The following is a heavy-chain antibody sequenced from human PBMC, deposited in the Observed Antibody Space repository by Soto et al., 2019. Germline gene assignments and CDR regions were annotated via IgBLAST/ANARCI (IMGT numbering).Heavy chain of an antibody. CDR2: IHNTGTT. J-gene: IGHJ5*02. V-gene: IGHV4-31*03. CDR3: ARASTVTTGWFDP. CDR1: GGSINSAGYY. Sequence: QVQLQESGPGLVKPSQTLPLTCTVSGGSINSAGYYWSWIRQHPGKGLEWIGYIHNTGTTYYNPTRKSRITITIDTSKNPFALRLSSVTAADTAVYYCARASTVTTGWFDPWGQGTLVTVSS. D-gene: IGHD4-17*01.